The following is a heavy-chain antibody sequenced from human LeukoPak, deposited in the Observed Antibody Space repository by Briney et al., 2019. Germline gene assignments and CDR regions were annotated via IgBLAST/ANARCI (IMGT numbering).Heavy chain of an antibody. CDR1: GGSFSGYY. CDR3: ASGVTGTTKLIDY. D-gene: IGHD1-7*01. J-gene: IGHJ4*02. Sequence: SETLSLTCAVYGGSFSGYYWRWIRQPPGKGLEWIGEINHSGSTNYNPSLKSRVTISVGTSKNQFSLELSSVTAADTAVYYCASGVTGTTKLIDYWGQGTLVTVSS. V-gene: IGHV4-34*01. CDR2: INHSGST.